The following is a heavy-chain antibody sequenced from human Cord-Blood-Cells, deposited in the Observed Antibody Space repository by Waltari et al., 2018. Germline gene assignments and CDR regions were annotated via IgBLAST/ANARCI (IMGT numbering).Heavy chain of an antibody. CDR1: GGSFSGYY. Sequence: QVQLQQWGAGLLKPSEPLSLTCAVYGGSFSGYYWRWIRQPPGKGLEWIGEINHSGSTNYNPSLKSRVTISVDTSKNQFSLKLSSVTAADTAVYYCARGAIAARLDAFDIWGQGTMVTVSS. CDR2: INHSGST. V-gene: IGHV4-34*01. J-gene: IGHJ3*02. D-gene: IGHD6-6*01. CDR3: ARGAIAARLDAFDI.